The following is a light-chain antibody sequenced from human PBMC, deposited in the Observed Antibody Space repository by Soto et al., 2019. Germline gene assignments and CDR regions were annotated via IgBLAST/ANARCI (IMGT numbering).Light chain of an antibody. J-gene: IGLJ7*01. CDR2: DNN. Sequence: QSVLTQPPSVSAAPGQKVTISCSGSSSNIGNNYVSWYQQLPGTAPKLLIYDNNKRPSGIPDRFSGPKSGTSATLGITGLQTGDEADYYCGTWDSSLSAAVFGGGTQLTVL. CDR3: GTWDSSLSAAV. V-gene: IGLV1-51*01. CDR1: SSNIGNNY.